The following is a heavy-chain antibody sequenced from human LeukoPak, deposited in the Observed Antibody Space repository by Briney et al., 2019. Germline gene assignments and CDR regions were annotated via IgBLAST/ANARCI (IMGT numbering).Heavy chain of an antibody. V-gene: IGHV3-23*01. CDR2: ISGSGGTT. Sequence: GGSLRLSCAASGFTFRSYAMSWVRQAPGKGLEWVSAISGSGGTTYFADSVRGRFTISRDNSKNTLYLQMNSLRAEDTAVYYCAKEVFSPYYFDYWGQGTLVTVSS. CDR3: AKEVFSPYYFDY. J-gene: IGHJ4*02. CDR1: GFTFRSYA.